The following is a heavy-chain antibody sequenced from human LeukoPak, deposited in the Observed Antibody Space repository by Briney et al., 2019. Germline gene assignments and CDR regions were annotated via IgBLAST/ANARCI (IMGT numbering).Heavy chain of an antibody. J-gene: IGHJ4*02. V-gene: IGHV1-2*02. CDR1: GYTLTGYS. CDR2: ISPHSGVT. Sequence: ASVKVSCKASGYTLTGYSMHWVRQAPGQGLEWMGWISPHSGVTSYAQKFQGRVTMTWDTSISTAYMELSRLTSDDTAVYYCARELRGSGYDLFDYWGQGTLVTVSS. CDR3: ARELRGSGYDLFDY. D-gene: IGHD5-12*01.